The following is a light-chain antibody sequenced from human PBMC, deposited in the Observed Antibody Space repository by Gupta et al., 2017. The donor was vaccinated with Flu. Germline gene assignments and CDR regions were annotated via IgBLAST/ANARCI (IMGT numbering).Light chain of an antibody. CDR3: QQRGNWPLT. V-gene: IGKV3-11*01. J-gene: IGKJ3*01. CDR2: DTS. Sequence: EVVLTQSPATLSLSPGERATLSCRASQSVSSYLAWYQQKPGQAPRLLIYDTSNRATGVPARFSGSGSGTDFTLTISSREPEDFAVYYCQQRGNWPLTFGHGTKVDVK. CDR1: QSVSSY.